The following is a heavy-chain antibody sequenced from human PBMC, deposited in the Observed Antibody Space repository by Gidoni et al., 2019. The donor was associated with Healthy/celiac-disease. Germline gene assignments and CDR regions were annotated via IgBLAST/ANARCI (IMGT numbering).Heavy chain of an antibody. V-gene: IGHV3-30*18. CDR2: ISYDGSNK. CDR3: AKDRSAYYDSSGYYWGEYFQH. Sequence: QVQLVESGGGVVQPGRSLRLSCAASGFTFSRYGMHWVRQAPGKGLEWVAVISYDGSNKYYADSVKGRFTISRDNSKNTLYLQMNSLRAEDTAVYYCAKDRSAYYDSSGYYWGEYFQHWGQGTLVTVSS. CDR1: GFTFSRYG. D-gene: IGHD3-22*01. J-gene: IGHJ1*01.